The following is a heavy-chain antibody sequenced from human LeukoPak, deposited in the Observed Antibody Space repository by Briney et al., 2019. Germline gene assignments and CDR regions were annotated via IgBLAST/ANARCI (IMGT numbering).Heavy chain of an antibody. Sequence: ASVKVSSKASGYTRRSYGITWVRQAPGQGLEWMGWISAYNGNTNYEQNLQGRVTMTTDTSTSTAYMELRSLRSDDTAVYYCASLKNSYDSSGYLVTDAFDIWGQGTMVTVSS. CDR3: ASLKNSYDSSGYLVTDAFDI. CDR2: ISAYNGNT. D-gene: IGHD3-22*01. V-gene: IGHV1-18*01. J-gene: IGHJ3*02. CDR1: GYTRRSYG.